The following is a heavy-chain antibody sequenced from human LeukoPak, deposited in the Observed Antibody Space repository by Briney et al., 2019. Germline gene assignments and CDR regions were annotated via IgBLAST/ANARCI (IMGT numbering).Heavy chain of an antibody. CDR1: GGSFSGYY. CDR3: ARVGLRYYGSGRGPFDY. J-gene: IGHJ4*02. CDR2: INHSGST. Sequence: SETLSLTCAVYGGSFSGYYWSWIRQPPGKGREGIGEINHSGSTNYNPSLKSRVTISVDTSKNQFSLKLSSVTAADTAVYYCARVGLRYYGSGRGPFDYWGQGTLVTVSS. D-gene: IGHD3-10*01. V-gene: IGHV4-34*01.